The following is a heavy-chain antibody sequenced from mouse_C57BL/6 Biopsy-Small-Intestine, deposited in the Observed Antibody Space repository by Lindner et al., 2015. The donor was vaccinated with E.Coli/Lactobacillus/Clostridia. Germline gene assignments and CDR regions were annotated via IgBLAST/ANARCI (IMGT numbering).Heavy chain of an antibody. D-gene: IGHD4-1*01. CDR1: GYTFTSYG. CDR2: IYPRSGNT. CDR3: ASLTGTKGYFDY. J-gene: IGHJ2*01. Sequence: VQLQESGAELARPGASVKLSCKASGYTFTSYGISWVKQRTGQGLEWIGEIYPRSGNTYYNEKFKGKATLTADKSSSTAYMEFRSLTSEDSAVYYCASLTGTKGYFDYWGQGTTLTVSS. V-gene: IGHV1-81*01.